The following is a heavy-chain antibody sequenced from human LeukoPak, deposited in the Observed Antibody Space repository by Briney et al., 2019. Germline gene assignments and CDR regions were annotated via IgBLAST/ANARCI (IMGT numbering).Heavy chain of an antibody. CDR3: SRSAYYDGSGNYYDY. Sequence: GGSLRLSCAASGFTFSSYWMHWVRQVPGRGLVWVSRISDGGSTTTYADSVKGRFTISRDNAKNTLYLQMNGLRAEDTAVYYCSRSAYYDGSGNYYDYWGQGTLVTVSS. J-gene: IGHJ4*02. V-gene: IGHV3-74*01. D-gene: IGHD3-22*01. CDR2: ISDGGSTT. CDR1: GFTFSSYW.